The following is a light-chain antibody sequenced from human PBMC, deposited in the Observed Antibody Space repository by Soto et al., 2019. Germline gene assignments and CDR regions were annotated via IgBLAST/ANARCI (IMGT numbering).Light chain of an antibody. CDR1: SGHSTYI. CDR2: LDRSGSY. J-gene: IGLJ3*02. CDR3: ETWYSNTHKV. V-gene: IGLV4-60*02. Sequence: QLVLTQSSSASASLGSSVKLTCILSSGHSTYINAWHQQQPGKAPRFLMTLDRSGSYNRGSGVPDRFSGSSSGADRYLTISNLQFEDEGDYYCETWYSNTHKVFGGGTKLTVL.